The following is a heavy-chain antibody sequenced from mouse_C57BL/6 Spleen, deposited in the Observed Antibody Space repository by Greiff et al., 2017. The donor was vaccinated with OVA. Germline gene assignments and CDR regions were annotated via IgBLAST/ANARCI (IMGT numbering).Heavy chain of an antibody. Sequence: EVNVVESGGGLVKPGGSLKLSCAASGFTFSDYGMHWVRQAPEKGLEWVAYISSGSSTIYYADTVTGRFTISRDNAKNTLFLQMTSLRSEDTAMYYCARDYYGSLFAYWGQGTLVTVSA. CDR1: GFTFSDYG. D-gene: IGHD1-1*01. CDR2: ISSGSSTI. J-gene: IGHJ3*01. V-gene: IGHV5-17*01. CDR3: ARDYYGSLFAY.